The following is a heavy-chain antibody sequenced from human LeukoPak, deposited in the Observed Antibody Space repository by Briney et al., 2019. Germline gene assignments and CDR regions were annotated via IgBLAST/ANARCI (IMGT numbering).Heavy chain of an antibody. V-gene: IGHV4-59*01. CDR3: ARGEWELGYYMDV. CDR1: GGSISSYY. J-gene: IGHJ6*03. CDR2: ISYTGST. D-gene: IGHD1-26*01. Sequence: SETLSLTCTVSGGSISSYYWNWIRQPPGKGLEWIGYISYTGSTSYTPTLRSRVTISLDTSKNQFSLKLGSVTAADTAVYYCARGEWELGYYMDVWGKGTTVTISS.